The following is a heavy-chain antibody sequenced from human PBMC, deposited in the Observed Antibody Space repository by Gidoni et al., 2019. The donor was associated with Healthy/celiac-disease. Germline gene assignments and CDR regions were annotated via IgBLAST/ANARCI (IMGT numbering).Heavy chain of an antibody. J-gene: IGHJ5*02. CDR1: GFTFSRYA. D-gene: IGHD1-26*01. CDR2: ISGSGGST. Sequence: EVQLLESGGGLVQPGGYLRLSCAASGFTFSRYAMRWVRQAPGEGLEWVSAISGSGGSTYYADSVKGRFTISRDNSKNTLYLQMNSLRAEDTAVYYCAKDVGGSYYSLNWFDPWGQGTLVTVSS. CDR3: AKDVGGSYYSLNWFDP. V-gene: IGHV3-23*01.